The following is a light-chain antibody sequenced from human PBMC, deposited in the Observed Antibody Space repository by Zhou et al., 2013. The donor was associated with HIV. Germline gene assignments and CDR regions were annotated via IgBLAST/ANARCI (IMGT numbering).Light chain of an antibody. Sequence: DIRLTQSPSSLSASVGDRVTITCRASQGISSYLAWYQQKPGKAPKLLIYAASTLQSGVPSRFSGSGSGTEFTLTISSLQPEDFATYYCQKLNSFPLTFGGGTKVEIK. CDR1: QGISSY. V-gene: IGKV1-9*01. CDR2: AAS. CDR3: QKLNSFPLT. J-gene: IGKJ4*01.